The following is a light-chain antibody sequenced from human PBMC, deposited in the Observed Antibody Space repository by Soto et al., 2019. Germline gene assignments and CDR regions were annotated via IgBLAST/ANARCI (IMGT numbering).Light chain of an antibody. CDR1: SGHNICA. CDR3: QAWASGIGV. CDR2: VNSDGSH. Sequence: QSVLTQSPSASASLGASVKLTCTLSSGHNICAIVWHQQQPEKGPRYLLKVNSDGSHTKGDGIPDRFSGSSSGAERYLTISSLQSEDEADYYCQAWASGIGVFGTGTKLTVL. J-gene: IGLJ1*01. V-gene: IGLV4-69*02.